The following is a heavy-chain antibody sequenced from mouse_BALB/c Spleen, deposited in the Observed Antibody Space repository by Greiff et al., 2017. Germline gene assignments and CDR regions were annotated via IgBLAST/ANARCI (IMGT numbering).Heavy chain of an antibody. CDR1: GFTFSSFG. CDR2: ISSGSSTI. V-gene: IGHV5-17*02. D-gene: IGHD2-14*01. Sequence: EVKVVESGGGLVQPGGSRKLSCAASGFTFSSFGMHWVRQAPEKGLEWVAYISSGSSTIYYADTVKGRFTISRDNPKNTLFLQMTSLRSEDTAMYYCARLGIVRRQYAMDYWGQGTSVTVSS. CDR3: ARLGIVRRQYAMDY. J-gene: IGHJ4*01.